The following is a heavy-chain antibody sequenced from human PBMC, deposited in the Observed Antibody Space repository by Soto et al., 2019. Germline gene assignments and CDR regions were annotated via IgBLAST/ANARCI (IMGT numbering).Heavy chain of an antibody. CDR2: IRQDGSKK. V-gene: IGHV3-7*03. J-gene: IGHJ4*02. CDR3: ARDGGAPYYGSESYWGI. Sequence: ALGFSIGSFVRRRILQPTGKGLEWVASIRQDGSKKYYVDSVRGRFTISRDNAKNTLYLQMNSLRAEDTAVYYCARDGGAPYYGSESYWGIWGQGTLVSVSS. CDR1: GFSIGSFV. D-gene: IGHD3-10*01.